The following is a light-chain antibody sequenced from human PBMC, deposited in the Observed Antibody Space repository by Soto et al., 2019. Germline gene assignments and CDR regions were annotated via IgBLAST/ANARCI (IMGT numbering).Light chain of an antibody. J-gene: IGLJ3*02. V-gene: IGLV2-18*01. Sequence: QSALTQPPSVSGSPGQSVTISCTGISSDLGSYNRVSWYQQPPGTAPKTIIYDVNNRPSGVPDRFSGSKSGSTASLTISGLQAEDEADYYCQAYDYTLTASVFGGGTKLTVL. CDR3: QAYDYTLTASV. CDR1: SSDLGSYNR. CDR2: DVN.